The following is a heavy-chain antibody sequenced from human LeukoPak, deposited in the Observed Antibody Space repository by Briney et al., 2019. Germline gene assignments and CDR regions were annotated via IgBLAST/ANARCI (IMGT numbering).Heavy chain of an antibody. Sequence: LSLTCAVYGGSFSGHYWSWIRQAPGKGLEWVSYISSSGSTIYYADSVKGRFTISRDNAKNSLYLQMNSLRAEDTAVYYCARDPLRITMVRESYYFDYWGQGTLVTVSS. CDR3: ARDPLRITMVRESYYFDY. J-gene: IGHJ4*02. D-gene: IGHD3-10*01. CDR2: ISSSGSTI. V-gene: IGHV3-11*01. CDR1: GGSFSGHY.